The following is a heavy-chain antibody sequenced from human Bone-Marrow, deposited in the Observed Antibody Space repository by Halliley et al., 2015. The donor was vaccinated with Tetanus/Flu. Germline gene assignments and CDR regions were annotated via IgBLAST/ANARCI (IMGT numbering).Heavy chain of an antibody. CDR2: ISYRGST. D-gene: IGHD2-8*01. V-gene: IGHV4-59*01. J-gene: IGHJ4*02. Sequence: ERIGFISYRGSTNYNPSLERRVTLSVDTSKNQFSLRLTSVTAADTAVYYCVRDAYASSHFDYWGQGRLVTVSS. CDR3: VRDAYASSHFDY.